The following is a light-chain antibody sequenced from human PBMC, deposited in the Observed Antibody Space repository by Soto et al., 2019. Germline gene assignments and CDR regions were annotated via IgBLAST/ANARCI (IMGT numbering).Light chain of an antibody. CDR3: LHYGAPWWT. Sequence: EIVLTQSPGSLALSPRERVTLSCGASQRVPANYLAWYQQKPGQAPRLLIYGASNRATGIADRFSCSGSGTDFSLTVSRLATEDFAVYFCLHYGAPWWTCGHGARVEIK. J-gene: IGKJ1*01. V-gene: IGKV3-20*01. CDR2: GAS. CDR1: QRVPANY.